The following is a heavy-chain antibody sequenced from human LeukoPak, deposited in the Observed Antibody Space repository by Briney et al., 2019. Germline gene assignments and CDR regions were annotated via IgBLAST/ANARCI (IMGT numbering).Heavy chain of an antibody. Sequence: PGGSLRLSCAASGFTFSSYWMHWVRHAAGKGLVWVSRIGGDGSSTSYADSAKGRFTISRDNAKNTLYLQMNSLSAEDTAVYYCARATYYYDSSGSEMYYFDSWGQGTLVTVSS. V-gene: IGHV3-74*01. D-gene: IGHD3-22*01. CDR1: GFTFSSYW. J-gene: IGHJ4*02. CDR3: ARATYYYDSSGSEMYYFDS. CDR2: IGGDGSST.